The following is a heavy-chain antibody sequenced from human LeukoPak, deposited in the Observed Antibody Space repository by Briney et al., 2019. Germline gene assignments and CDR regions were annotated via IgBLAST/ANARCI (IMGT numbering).Heavy chain of an antibody. D-gene: IGHD3-10*01. CDR3: ASGSGSYRTPYYYMDV. V-gene: IGHV3-53*01. CDR2: IYSGGST. CDR1: GFTVSSNY. Sequence: GGSLRLFCVASGFTVSSNYMIWVRQAPGKGLEWVSVIYSGGSTYYADSVKGRFTISRENSKNTLYLQMNSLRAEDTAVYYCASGSGSYRTPYYYMDVWGTGTTVTVSS. J-gene: IGHJ6*03.